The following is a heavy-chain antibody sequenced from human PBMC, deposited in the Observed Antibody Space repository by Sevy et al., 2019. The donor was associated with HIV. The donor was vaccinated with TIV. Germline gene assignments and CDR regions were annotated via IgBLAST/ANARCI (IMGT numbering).Heavy chain of an antibody. J-gene: IGHJ4*02. Sequence: SESLSLTCAVSADSISSSKWWSWVRQSPGQGLEWIGEISDSGSANYKPSLRSRVTISLNKSKNQISRKLNSVTAADTAFYYCAREGPKTSFDFWDQGTLVTVSS. CDR2: ISDSGSA. V-gene: IGHV4-4*02. CDR3: AREGPKTSFDF. CDR1: ADSISSSKW.